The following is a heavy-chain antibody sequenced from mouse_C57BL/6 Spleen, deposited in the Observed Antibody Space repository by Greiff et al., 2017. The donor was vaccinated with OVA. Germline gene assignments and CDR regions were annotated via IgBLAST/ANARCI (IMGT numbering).Heavy chain of an antibody. CDR3: ARSSFITTVVADFDY. V-gene: IGHV1-42*01. D-gene: IGHD1-1*01. Sequence: VQLQQSGPELVKPGASVKISCKASGYSFTGYYMNWVKQSPEKSLEWIGEINPSTGGTTYNQKFKAKATLTVDKSSSTAYMQLKSLTSEDSAVYYCARSSFITTVVADFDYWGQGTTLTVSS. J-gene: IGHJ2*01. CDR2: INPSTGGT. CDR1: GYSFTGYY.